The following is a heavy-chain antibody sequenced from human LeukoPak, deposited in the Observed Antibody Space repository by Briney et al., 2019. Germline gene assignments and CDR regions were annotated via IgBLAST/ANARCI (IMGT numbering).Heavy chain of an antibody. Sequence: PSETLSLTCTVSGGSISSSSYYWSWIRQPPGKGLEWIGYIYHSGSTYYNPSLKSRVTISVDRSKNQFSLKLSSVTAADTAVYYCARDRARYDFWSGSDDAFDIWGQGTMVTVSS. V-gene: IGHV4-30-2*01. CDR1: GGSISSSSYY. CDR2: IYHSGST. J-gene: IGHJ3*02. D-gene: IGHD3-3*01. CDR3: ARDRARYDFWSGSDDAFDI.